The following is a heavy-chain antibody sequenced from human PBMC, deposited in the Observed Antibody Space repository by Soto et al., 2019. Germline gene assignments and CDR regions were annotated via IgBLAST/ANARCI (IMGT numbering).Heavy chain of an antibody. CDR2: IYYSGST. CDR3: FFFQGGDGIRGLRSVSAFLLNRSSDL. D-gene: IGHD5-12*01. V-gene: IGHV4-59*01. J-gene: IGHJ2*01. Sequence: GKGLEWIGYIYYSGSTNYNPSLKSRVTISVDTSKNQFSLKLSSVTAADTAVYYFFFFQGGDGIRGLRSVSAFLLNRSSDL.